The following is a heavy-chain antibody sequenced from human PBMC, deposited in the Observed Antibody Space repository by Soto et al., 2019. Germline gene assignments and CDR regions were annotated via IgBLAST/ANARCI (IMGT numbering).Heavy chain of an antibody. CDR2: ISAYNGNT. J-gene: IGHJ4*02. V-gene: IGHV1-18*04. CDR1: GYTFTSYG. Sequence: ASVKGSCKASGYTFTSYGISWVRQAPGQGLEWMGWISAYNGNTNYAQKLQGRVTMTTDTSTSTAYMELRSLRSDDTAVYYCARSYSSTRHFDYWGQGTLVTVSS. CDR3: ARSYSSTRHFDY. D-gene: IGHD6-13*01.